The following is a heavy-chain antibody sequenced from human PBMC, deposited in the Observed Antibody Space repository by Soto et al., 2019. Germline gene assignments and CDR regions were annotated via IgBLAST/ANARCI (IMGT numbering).Heavy chain of an antibody. Sequence: PSATLSLTCTVSGGSLSCYCLRWIRPPTGKGLEWIGYIYYSGRTNYIPSLKSRVTISVDTSKNQFSRKLSSVTAADTAVYYCARDLDGYSHFDYWGRGNLVTVSS. J-gene: IGHJ4*02. CDR3: ARDLDGYSHFDY. CDR1: GGSLSCYC. V-gene: IGHV4-59*13. CDR2: IYYSGRT. D-gene: IGHD4-4*01.